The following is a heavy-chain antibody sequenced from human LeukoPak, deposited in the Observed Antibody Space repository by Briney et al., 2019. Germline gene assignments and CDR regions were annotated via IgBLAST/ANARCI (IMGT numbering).Heavy chain of an antibody. J-gene: IGHJ4*02. CDR3: AKSGLSRFDY. D-gene: IGHD4/OR15-4a*01. V-gene: IGHV3-53*01. CDR1: GFTVSSNH. CDR2: IYSGGKT. Sequence: PGGSLRLSCAASGFTVSSNHMNWVRQAPGKGLEWVSVIYSGGKTFYADSVKGRFTISRDNSKNTLYLQMNSLRAEDTAVYYCAKSGLSRFDYWGQGTLVTVSS.